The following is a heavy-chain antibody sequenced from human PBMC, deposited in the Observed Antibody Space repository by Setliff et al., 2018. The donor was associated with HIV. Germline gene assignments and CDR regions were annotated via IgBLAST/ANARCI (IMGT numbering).Heavy chain of an antibody. Sequence: PSETLSLTCTVSGDSISSGSHYWSWIRQPPGKGLEWIGSIYYSGSTNYNPSLKSRVTISDTSKNQFSLKLSSVTAADTAVYYCARSTYYYGSGKGSGYYSDLFDIWGQGTMVTVSS. V-gene: IGHV4-61*01. D-gene: IGHD3-10*01. CDR1: GDSISSGSHY. CDR2: IYYSGST. J-gene: IGHJ3*02. CDR3: ARSTYYYGSGKGSGYYSDLFDI.